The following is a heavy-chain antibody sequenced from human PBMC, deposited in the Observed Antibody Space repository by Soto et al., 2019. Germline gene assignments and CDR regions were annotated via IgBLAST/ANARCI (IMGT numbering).Heavy chain of an antibody. CDR3: ARNMGATATEGHFAMDV. Sequence: GGSLRLSCAGSGFTLSSYVIRWVRQAPGKGLEWVSTISGSGGSTHYADSVKGRFTISRDNSKNTVYLQMNSLRADDTAEYYCARNMGATATEGHFAMDVWGQGTTVTVSS. J-gene: IGHJ6*02. CDR2: ISGSGGST. D-gene: IGHD1-26*01. CDR1: GFTLSSYV. V-gene: IGHV3-23*01.